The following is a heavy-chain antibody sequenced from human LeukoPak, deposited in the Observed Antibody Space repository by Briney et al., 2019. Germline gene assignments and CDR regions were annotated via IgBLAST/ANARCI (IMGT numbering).Heavy chain of an antibody. CDR1: GFTFNNYA. D-gene: IGHD3-10*01. J-gene: IGHJ4*02. Sequence: PGGSLRLSCTAAGFTFNNYAMSWVRQAPGKGLEWVSHISDSGGKTYYADSVKGRCTISRDDSKNTLYLQMDSLRAEDTAIYYCADFGSGSYCFDYWGQGTLVTVSS. V-gene: IGHV3-23*01. CDR3: ADFGSGSYCFDY. CDR2: ISDSGGKT.